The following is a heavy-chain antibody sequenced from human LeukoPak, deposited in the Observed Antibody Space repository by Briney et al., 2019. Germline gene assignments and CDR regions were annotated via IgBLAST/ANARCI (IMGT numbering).Heavy chain of an antibody. V-gene: IGHV4-34*01. Sequence: SETLSLTCAVYGGSFSGYYWSWIRQPPGKGLEWIGEINHSGSTNYNPSLKSRVTISVDTSKNRFSLKLSSVTAADTAVYYCASGPVGFSYWGQGTLVTVSS. J-gene: IGHJ4*02. CDR1: GGSFSGYY. D-gene: IGHD1-26*01. CDR2: INHSGST. CDR3: ASGPVGFSY.